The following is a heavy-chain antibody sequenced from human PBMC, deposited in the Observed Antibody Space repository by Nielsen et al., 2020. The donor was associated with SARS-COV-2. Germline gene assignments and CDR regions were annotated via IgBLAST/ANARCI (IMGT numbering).Heavy chain of an antibody. CDR1: GFTFSSYG. J-gene: IGHJ6*03. V-gene: IGHV3-30*02. Sequence: GESLKISCAASGFTFSSYGMHWVRQAPGKGLEWVAVIWYDGSNKYYADSVKGRFTISRDNSKNTLYLQMNSLRAEDTAVYYCAKDGPRVNSGSYDYYYYMDVWGKGTTVTVS. CDR3: AKDGPRVNSGSYDYYYYMDV. D-gene: IGHD1-26*01. CDR2: IWYDGSNK.